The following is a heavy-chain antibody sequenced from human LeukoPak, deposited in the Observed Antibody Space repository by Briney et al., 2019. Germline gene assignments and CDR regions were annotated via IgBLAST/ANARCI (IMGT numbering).Heavy chain of an antibody. CDR1: GFTFSSYG. D-gene: IGHD3-22*01. J-gene: IGHJ4*02. Sequence: GGSLRLSCAASGFTFSSYGMHWVRQAPGKGLEWVAVIWYDGSNKYYADSVKGRFTIPRDNSKNTLYLQMNSLRAEDTAVYYCAKDQSSWYDSSGLDYWGQGTLVTVSS. V-gene: IGHV3-30*02. CDR3: AKDQSSWYDSSGLDY. CDR2: IWYDGSNK.